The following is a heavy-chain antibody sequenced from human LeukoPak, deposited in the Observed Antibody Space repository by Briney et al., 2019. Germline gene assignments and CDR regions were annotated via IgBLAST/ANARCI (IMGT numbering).Heavy chain of an antibody. V-gene: IGHV3-53*01. J-gene: IGHJ4*02. D-gene: IGHD6-6*01. CDR2: IYSGGST. CDR1: GFTVSSNY. Sequence: GGSLRLSCAASGFTVSSNYMSWVRQAPGKGLEWVSVIYSGGSTYYADSVKGRFTISRDNSKDTLYLQMNSLRAEDTAVYYCAKDRAEYSSSATFDYWGQGTLVTVSS. CDR3: AKDRAEYSSSATFDY.